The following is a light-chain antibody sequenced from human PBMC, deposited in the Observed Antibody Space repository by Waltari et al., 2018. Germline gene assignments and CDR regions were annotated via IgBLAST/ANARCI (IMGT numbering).Light chain of an antibody. CDR2: SNN. Sequence: QSVLTQPPSASGTPGQRVTISCSGSSSNLGSNTVNWYQQLPGTAPKLHISSNNQRPSGVPDRFSGSKSGTSASLAISGLQSEDEADYYCAAWDDSLNGPVFGGGTKLTVL. CDR1: SSNLGSNT. V-gene: IGLV1-44*01. CDR3: AAWDDSLNGPV. J-gene: IGLJ2*01.